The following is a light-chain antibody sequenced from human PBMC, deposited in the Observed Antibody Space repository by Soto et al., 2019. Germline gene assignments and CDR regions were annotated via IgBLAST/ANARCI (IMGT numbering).Light chain of an antibody. Sequence: QSALTQPASVSGSPGQSITISCTGTSSDVGGYNYVSWYQQHPGKAPKLMIYDVSNRPSGVSNRFSGSKSGNTASLTISGLQAEDDADYYCSSYTSSSPLHVVFGGGTKLTVL. CDR3: SSYTSSSPLHVV. J-gene: IGLJ2*01. CDR2: DVS. CDR1: SSDVGGYNY. V-gene: IGLV2-14*01.